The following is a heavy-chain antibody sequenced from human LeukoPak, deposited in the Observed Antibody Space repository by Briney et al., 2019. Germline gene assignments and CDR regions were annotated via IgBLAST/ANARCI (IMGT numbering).Heavy chain of an antibody. Sequence: SGTLSLTCAVSGGSITRYNLWGWGRQTPGKGLEWIGEIYHSGSTNYNPSLKSRVNISVDTPKTQSSLNLSSLTAADTAVYYCARLRADAGLCYFDCWGQGTLVTVSS. CDR3: ARLRADAGLCYFDC. J-gene: IGHJ4*02. D-gene: IGHD6-13*01. CDR2: IYHSGST. CDR1: GGSITRYNL. V-gene: IGHV4-4*02.